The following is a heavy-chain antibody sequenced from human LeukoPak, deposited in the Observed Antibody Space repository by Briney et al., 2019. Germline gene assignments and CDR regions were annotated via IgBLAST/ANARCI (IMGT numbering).Heavy chain of an antibody. Sequence: ASVKVSCKASGYTFTSYGISWVRQAPGQGLEWMGWISVYNGNTNYAQKLQGRVTMTTDTSTSTAYMELRSLRSDDTAVYYCAREVPYYYDSSGYYSFDHYYYYGMDVWGQGTTVTVSS. J-gene: IGHJ6*02. CDR3: AREVPYYYDSSGYYSFDHYYYYGMDV. CDR1: GYTFTSYG. D-gene: IGHD3-22*01. CDR2: ISVYNGNT. V-gene: IGHV1-18*01.